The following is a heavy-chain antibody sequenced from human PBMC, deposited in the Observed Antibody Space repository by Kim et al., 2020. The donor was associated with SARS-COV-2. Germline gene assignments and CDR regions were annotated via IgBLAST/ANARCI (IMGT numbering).Heavy chain of an antibody. V-gene: IGHV3-72*01. J-gene: IGHJ4*02. D-gene: IGHD3-22*01. Sequence: GGSLRLSCAVSGFTFSDHYMDWVRQAPGRGLEWVGRTRNKANGYRTEYAASVKGRFTISRDDSKNSLYLQMSSLKTEDTAMYYCAKNYYDGNDFYCDYWGQGTLVTVSS. CDR1: GFTFSDHY. CDR2: TRNKANGYRT. CDR3: AKNYYDGNDFYCDY.